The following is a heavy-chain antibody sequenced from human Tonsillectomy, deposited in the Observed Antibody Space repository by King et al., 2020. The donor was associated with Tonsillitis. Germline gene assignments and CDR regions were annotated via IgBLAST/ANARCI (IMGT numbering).Heavy chain of an antibody. CDR3: AKDVAVAGGVLYFDY. J-gene: IGHJ4*02. CDR2: VSGSGGST. V-gene: IGHV3-23*04. Sequence: VQLVESGGGLVQPGGSLRLSCAASGFTFSSYAMSWVRQAPGKGLEWVSAVSGSGGSTYDADSVKGRFTISRDTSKNTLHLQMNSLRAEDTAVYYCAKDVAVAGGVLYFDYWGQGTLVTDSS. CDR1: GFTFSSYA. D-gene: IGHD6-19*01.